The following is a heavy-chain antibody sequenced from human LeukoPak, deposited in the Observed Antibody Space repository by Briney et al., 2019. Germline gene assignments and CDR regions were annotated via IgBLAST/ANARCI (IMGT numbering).Heavy chain of an antibody. CDR2: INPNSGGT. D-gene: IGHD2-2*01. CDR3: ARALVGLGQALLRRLLTTAAAIDP. Sequence: ASVKVSCKASGYTFTGYYMHWVRQAPGQGLEWMGWINPNSGGTNYAQKFQGRVTMTRGTSISTAYMELSRVRSDDTAVYYCARALVGLGQALLRRLLTTAAAIDPWGQGILVTVSS. V-gene: IGHV1-2*02. CDR1: GYTFTGYY. J-gene: IGHJ5*02.